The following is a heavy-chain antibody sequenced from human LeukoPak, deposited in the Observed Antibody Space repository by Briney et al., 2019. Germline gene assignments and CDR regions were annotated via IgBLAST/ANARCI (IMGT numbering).Heavy chain of an antibody. CDR1: GYTFTSYY. D-gene: IGHD3-9*01. J-gene: IGHJ4*02. V-gene: IGHV1-18*04. CDR2: ISAYNGNT. CDR3: ARARADYDILTGYCTAFDY. Sequence: ASVKVSCKASGYTFTSYYMHWVRQAPGQGLEWMGWISAYNGNTNYAQKLQGRVTMTTDTSTSTAYMELRSLRSDDTAVYYCARARADYDILTGYCTAFDYWGQGTLVTVSS.